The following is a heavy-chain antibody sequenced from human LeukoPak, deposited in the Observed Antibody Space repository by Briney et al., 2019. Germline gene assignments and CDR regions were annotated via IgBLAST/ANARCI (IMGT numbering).Heavy chain of an antibody. CDR3: ARPEHIVVVTASGFDY. CDR1: GFTFSSYG. V-gene: IGHV3-30*03. Sequence: GGSLRLSCAASGFTFSSYGMHWVRQAPGKGLERVAVISYDGSNKYYADSVKGRFTISRDNSKNTLYLQMNSLRAEDTAVYYCARPEHIVVVTASGFDYWGQGTLVTVSS. J-gene: IGHJ4*02. CDR2: ISYDGSNK. D-gene: IGHD2-21*02.